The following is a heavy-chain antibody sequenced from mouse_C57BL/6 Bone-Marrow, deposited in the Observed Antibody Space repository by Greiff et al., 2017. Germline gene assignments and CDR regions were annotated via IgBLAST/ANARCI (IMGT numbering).Heavy chain of an antibody. CDR3: SSHIGNYAMDY. Sequence: VQLQQSGAELVKPGASVKMSCKASGYTFNEYTIHWVKQRAGKGLEWIGWFSPGSGSTKYNEKFKGKATLTADKSSSSSYMELSRFTSEYAAYYFCSSHIGNYAMDYWGQGTSVTVSS. J-gene: IGHJ4*01. CDR1: GYTFNEYT. V-gene: IGHV1-62-2*01. D-gene: IGHD1-1*02. CDR2: FSPGSGST.